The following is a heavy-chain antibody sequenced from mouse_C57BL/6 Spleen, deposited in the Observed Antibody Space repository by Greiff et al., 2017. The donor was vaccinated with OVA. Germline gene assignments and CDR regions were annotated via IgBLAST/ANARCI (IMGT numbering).Heavy chain of an antibody. V-gene: IGHV5-17*01. CDR2: ISSGSSTI. CDR3: ARPGRRGYFDV. D-gene: IGHD2-12*01. CDR1: GFTFSDYG. J-gene: IGHJ1*03. Sequence: EVQRVESGGGLVKPGGSLKLSCAASGFTFSDYGMHWVRQAPEKGLEWVAYISSGSSTIYYADTVKGRFTISRDNAKNTLFLQMTSLRSEDTAMYYCARPGRRGYFDVWGTGTTVTVSS.